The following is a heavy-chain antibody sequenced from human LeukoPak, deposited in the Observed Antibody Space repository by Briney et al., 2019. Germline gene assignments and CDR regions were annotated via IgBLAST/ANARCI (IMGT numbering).Heavy chain of an antibody. Sequence: PSETLSLTCAVYGGSFSVYYWSWIRQSPGKGLEWIGEINHSGSTNYNPSLKSRVTISVDTSKNQFSLKLSSVTAADTAVYYCARGLYGSGSYYYYYYYGMDVWGQGTTVTVSS. CDR1: GGSFSVYY. D-gene: IGHD3-10*01. CDR3: ARGLYGSGSYYYYYYYGMDV. V-gene: IGHV4-34*01. CDR2: INHSGST. J-gene: IGHJ6*02.